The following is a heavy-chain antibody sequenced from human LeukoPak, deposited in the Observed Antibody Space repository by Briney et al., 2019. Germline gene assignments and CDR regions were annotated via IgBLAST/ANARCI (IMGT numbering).Heavy chain of an antibody. V-gene: IGHV3-23*01. CDR2: ITSLGEST. D-gene: IGHD3-22*01. CDR1: GFTFSIYA. Sequence: PGGSLRLSCAASGFTFSIYAMSWVRQAPGKGLQWVSSITSLGESTWYVDSVKGRCTITRENREKTMWWQMHSLRAEDTAVYYCARDRPNYYGSDGHYYRRDGDYWGRGTLVSVSS. CDR3: ARDRPNYYGSDGHYYRRDGDY. J-gene: IGHJ4*02.